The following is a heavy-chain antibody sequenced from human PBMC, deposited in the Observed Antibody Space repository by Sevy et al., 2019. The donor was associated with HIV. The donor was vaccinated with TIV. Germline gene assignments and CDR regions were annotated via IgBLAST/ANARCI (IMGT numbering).Heavy chain of an antibody. Sequence: ASVKVSCKVSGYTLTGLSMHWVRQAPGKGLEWMGRFDPEDGETIYAQNFQGRVTLTEDTSRDTAYMELGSLRYEDTAVYYCATAREYYQDSSGYLDFWGQGTLVTVSS. D-gene: IGHD3-22*01. J-gene: IGHJ4*02. V-gene: IGHV1-24*01. CDR2: FDPEDGET. CDR3: ATAREYYQDSSGYLDF. CDR1: GYTLTGLS.